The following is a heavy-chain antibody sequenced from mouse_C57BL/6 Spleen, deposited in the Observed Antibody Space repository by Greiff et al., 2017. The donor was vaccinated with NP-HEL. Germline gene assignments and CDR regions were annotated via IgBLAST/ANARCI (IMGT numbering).Heavy chain of an antibody. CDR3: ARFYDGYFFFAY. J-gene: IGHJ3*01. CDR2: IYPGDGDT. Sequence: QVQLQQSGAELVKPGASVKISCKASGYAFSSYWMNWVKQRPGKGLEWIGQIYPGDGDTNYNGKFKGKATLTADKSSSTAYMQLSSLTSEDSAVYFCARFYDGYFFFAYWGQGTLVTVSA. V-gene: IGHV1-80*01. D-gene: IGHD2-3*01. CDR1: GYAFSSYW.